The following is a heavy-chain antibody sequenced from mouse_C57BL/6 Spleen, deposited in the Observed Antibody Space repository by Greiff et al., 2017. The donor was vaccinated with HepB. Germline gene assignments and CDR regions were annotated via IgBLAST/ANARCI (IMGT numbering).Heavy chain of an antibody. CDR1: GYTFTDYN. CDR3: ATGITTVVAHWYFDV. CDR2: INPNNGGT. J-gene: IGHJ1*03. D-gene: IGHD1-1*01. Sequence: VQLKQSGPELVKPGASVKMSCKASGYTFTDYNMHWVKQSHGKSLEWIGYINPNNGGTSYNQKFKGKATLTVNKSSSTAYMELRSLTSEDSAVYYCATGITTVVAHWYFDVWGTGTTVTVSS. V-gene: IGHV1-22*01.